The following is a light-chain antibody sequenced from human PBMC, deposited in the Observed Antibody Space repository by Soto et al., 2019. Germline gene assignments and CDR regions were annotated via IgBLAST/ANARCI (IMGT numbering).Light chain of an antibody. CDR1: QDTKTY. CDR3: QHLTNFPYS. Sequence: DIQLTQSPPFLSASVGDRVTITCRASQDTKTYLAWYQQKPGKAPKLLIYAASNLQSEVPSRFSGSGFGTEFTLAINSLQPEDSATYYCQHLTNFPYSFGQGTKLEIK. V-gene: IGKV1-9*01. J-gene: IGKJ2*03. CDR2: AAS.